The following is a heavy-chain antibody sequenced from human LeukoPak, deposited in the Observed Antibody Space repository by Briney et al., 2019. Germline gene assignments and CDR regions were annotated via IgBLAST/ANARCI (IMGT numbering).Heavy chain of an antibody. CDR2: IPYDGSNK. Sequence: PGRSLRLSCAASGFTFSSYAMHWVRQAPGKGLEWVAVIPYDGSNKYYADSVKGRFTISRDNSKNTLYLQMNSLRAEDTAVYYCAIAAAVNREYFQHWGQGTLVTVSS. D-gene: IGHD6-13*01. J-gene: IGHJ1*01. V-gene: IGHV3-30-3*01. CDR1: GFTFSSYA. CDR3: AIAAAVNREYFQH.